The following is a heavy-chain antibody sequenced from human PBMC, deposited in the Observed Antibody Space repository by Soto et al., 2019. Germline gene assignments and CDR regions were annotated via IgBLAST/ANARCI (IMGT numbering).Heavy chain of an antibody. J-gene: IGHJ5*02. CDR1: GFPFSSYA. CDR2: ISGSGGST. V-gene: IGHV3-23*01. Sequence: EVQLLESGGGLVQPAGSLRLSCAASGFPFSSYAMSWVRQAPGKGLEWVSAISGSGGSTYYADSVKGRFTISRDNSKNTLYLQMNSLRAEDTAVYYCASNSSGRRNWFDPWGQGTLVTVSS. D-gene: IGHD3-22*01. CDR3: ASNSSGRRNWFDP.